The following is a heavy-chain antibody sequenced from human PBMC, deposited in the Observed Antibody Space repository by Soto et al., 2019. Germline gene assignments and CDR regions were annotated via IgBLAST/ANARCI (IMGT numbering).Heavy chain of an antibody. CDR3: ARRYGASFDY. V-gene: IGHV4-59*01. J-gene: IGHJ4*02. Sequence: QVQLQESGPGLVKPSETLSLTCTVSGGSISSYYWSWIRQPPGKGLEWIGYIYYSGSTNYNPSLKSRVTNSVDPSKNQFSLKLRSVTAADTAVYYCARRYGASFDYWGQGTLVTVSS. D-gene: IGHD4-17*01. CDR2: IYYSGST. CDR1: GGSISSYY.